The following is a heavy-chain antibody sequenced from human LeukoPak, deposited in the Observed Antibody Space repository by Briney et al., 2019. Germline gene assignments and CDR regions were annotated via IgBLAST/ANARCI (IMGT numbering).Heavy chain of an antibody. CDR2: ITSSSSYI. Sequence: GGSLGLSCAASGFTFGTFTMNWVRQAPGKGLEWVSSITSSSSYIYYADSVKGRFTISRDNAKNSLYLQMNSLRAEDTAVYYCARDVGYCSSTSCSYYGMDVWGQGTTVTVSS. J-gene: IGHJ6*02. CDR3: ARDVGYCSSTSCSYYGMDV. V-gene: IGHV3-21*01. CDR1: GFTFGTFT. D-gene: IGHD2-2*01.